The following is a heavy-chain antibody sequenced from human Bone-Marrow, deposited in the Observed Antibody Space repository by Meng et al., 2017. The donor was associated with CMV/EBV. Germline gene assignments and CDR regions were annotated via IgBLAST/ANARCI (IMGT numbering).Heavy chain of an antibody. V-gene: IGHV4-4*07. D-gene: IGHD3-16*01. Sequence: GSLRLSCTISGGSISTYYWSWIRQPAGKGLEWIGRFYTSGSTYYNPSLKSRVTISVDTSKNQFSVKLSSVTAADTAVYYCASFCLWGSCYYYYGMDVWGQGTTVTVSS. CDR2: FYTSGST. CDR1: GGSISTYY. CDR3: ASFCLWGSCYYYYGMDV. J-gene: IGHJ6*02.